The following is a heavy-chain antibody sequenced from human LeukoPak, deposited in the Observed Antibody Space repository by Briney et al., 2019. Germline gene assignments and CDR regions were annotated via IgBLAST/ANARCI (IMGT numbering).Heavy chain of an antibody. CDR2: VGPYVGNI. D-gene: IGHD1-26*01. J-gene: IGHJ6*03. CDR1: GGTFSSYA. V-gene: IGHV1-18*01. Sequence: ASVKVSCKASGGTFSSYAISWVRQAPGQGLEWMGWVGPYVGNIKYAQKFQGRVTVTTDTSTSTAYMELRSLRSDDTAVYFCARAVLGGPTVYYNSYHMDVWGKGTTVTVSS. CDR3: ARAVLGGPTVYYNSYHMDV.